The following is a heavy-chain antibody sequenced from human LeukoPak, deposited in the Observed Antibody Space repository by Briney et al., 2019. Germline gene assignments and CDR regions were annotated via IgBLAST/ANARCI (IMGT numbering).Heavy chain of an antibody. V-gene: IGHV5-51*01. CDR3: ARHLFSSGYFHLDY. D-gene: IGHD3-22*01. CDR1: GYIFTTYW. CDR2: IYPGDSDT. J-gene: IGHJ4*02. Sequence: GESLKISCKGSGYIFTTYWIVWVRQMPGKGLEWMGIIYPGDSDTRYSPSFQGQVTISADKSITTAYLQWSSLKASDTAIYYCARHLFSSGYFHLDYWGQGTLVTVSS.